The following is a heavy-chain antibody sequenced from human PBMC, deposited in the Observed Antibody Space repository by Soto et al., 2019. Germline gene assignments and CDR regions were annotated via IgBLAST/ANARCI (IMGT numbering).Heavy chain of an antibody. CDR2: MHYTGFS. Sequence: SETLSLTCSFSGDSVTSHYLTWIRQSPEKGLEWIGYMHYTGFSHYNPSLKSRVTISVDTSKNQFTLQLTSVTAADTAVYYCARLTTFTYYYGSGSYYGAFDIWGQGTMVTVSS. CDR1: GDSVTSHY. CDR3: ARLTTFTYYYGSGSYYGAFDI. D-gene: IGHD3-10*01. V-gene: IGHV4-59*08. J-gene: IGHJ3*02.